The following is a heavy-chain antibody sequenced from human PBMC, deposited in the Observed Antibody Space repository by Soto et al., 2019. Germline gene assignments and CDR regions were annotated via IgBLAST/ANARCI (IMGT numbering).Heavy chain of an antibody. Sequence: PGESLKISCNGSGYSFTNYWIGWVRQMPGKGLEWMGIIYPGDSDTRYSPSFQGQVTISADKSISTAYLQWSSLKASDTAMYYCARSSSSSHYYYYYGMDVWGQGTTVTVSS. J-gene: IGHJ6*02. CDR3: ARSSSSSHYYYYYGMDV. V-gene: IGHV5-51*01. CDR1: GYSFTNYW. D-gene: IGHD6-6*01. CDR2: IYPGDSDT.